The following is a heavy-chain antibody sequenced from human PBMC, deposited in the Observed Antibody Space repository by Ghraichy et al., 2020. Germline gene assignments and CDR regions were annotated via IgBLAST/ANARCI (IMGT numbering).Heavy chain of an antibody. Sequence: WVLRLSCSASGFSISTNSMHWVRQAPGKGLEWVAVVSHDGNFKYYADSVKGRFTLSRDNSKNTVFLQMNSLRAEDTAVYYCARDIKSSSWSYYYYAMDVWGQGTTVTVSS. V-gene: IGHV3-30*04. D-gene: IGHD6-13*01. CDR2: VSHDGNFK. CDR1: GFSISTNS. CDR3: ARDIKSSSWSYYYYAMDV. J-gene: IGHJ6*02.